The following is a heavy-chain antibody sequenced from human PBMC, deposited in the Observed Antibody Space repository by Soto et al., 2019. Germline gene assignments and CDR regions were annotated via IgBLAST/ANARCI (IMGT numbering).Heavy chain of an antibody. J-gene: IGHJ4*02. V-gene: IGHV3-7*01. CDR1: GFTFSNYW. CDR3: ARDLYLEELSKAED. Sequence: EVQLVESGGGLVQPGGSLRLSCVASGFTFSNYWMSWVRQAPGKGLEWVANINQDGSGKYYLESVKGRFTISRDNAKNSLFLQMNSLRAEDTAVYYCARDLYLEELSKAEDWGQGTLVTVSS. D-gene: IGHD3-16*02. CDR2: INQDGSGK.